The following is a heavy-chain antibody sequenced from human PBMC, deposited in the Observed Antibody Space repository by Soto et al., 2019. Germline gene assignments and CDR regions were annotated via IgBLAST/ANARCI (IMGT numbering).Heavy chain of an antibody. V-gene: IGHV3-30*03. CDR1: GFTFSSYG. D-gene: IGHD2-2*01. CDR3: TTDIAMLQH. CDR2: ISYDGSNK. Sequence: GGSLRLSCAASGFTFSSYGMHWVRQAPGKGLEWVAVISYDGSNKYYADSVKGRFTISRDNSKNTLYLQMNSLKTEDTAVYYCTTDIAMLQHWGQGTLVTVSS. J-gene: IGHJ1*01.